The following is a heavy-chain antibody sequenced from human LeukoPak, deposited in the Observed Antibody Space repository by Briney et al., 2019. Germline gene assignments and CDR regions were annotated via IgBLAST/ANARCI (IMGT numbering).Heavy chain of an antibody. Sequence: SQTLSLTCAISGDTVSSNSAAWNWIRQSPSRGLEWLARTYYRPKSYNDYAASVKIRITINPDTSKNKFSLQLNSVTPEDTAVYYCARVEEMATIIDYWGQGTLGTVSS. CDR2: TYYRPKSYN. V-gene: IGHV6-1*01. CDR3: ARVEEMATIIDY. D-gene: IGHD5-24*01. CDR1: GDTVSSNSAA. J-gene: IGHJ4*02.